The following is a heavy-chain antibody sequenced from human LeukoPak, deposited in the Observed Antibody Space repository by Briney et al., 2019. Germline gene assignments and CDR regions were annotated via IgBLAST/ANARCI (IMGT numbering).Heavy chain of an antibody. Sequence: ASVKVSCKASGYTFTSYGISWVRQAPGQGLEWMGWISAYNGNTNYAQKLQGRVTMTTDTSTSTAYMELRSLRSDDTAVYYCAICGYSGYDGPYYYYYMDVWGKGTTVTISS. D-gene: IGHD5-12*01. CDR3: AICGYSGYDGPYYYYYMDV. J-gene: IGHJ6*03. CDR1: GYTFTSYG. CDR2: ISAYNGNT. V-gene: IGHV1-18*01.